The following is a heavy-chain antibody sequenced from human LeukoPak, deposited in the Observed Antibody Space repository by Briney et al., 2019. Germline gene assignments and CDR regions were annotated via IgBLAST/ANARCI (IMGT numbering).Heavy chain of an antibody. CDR1: GGSISSSNYF. J-gene: IGHJ4*02. Sequence: SETLSLTCTVSGGSISSSNYFWGWIRQPPGKGLEWIGNIFDSGSTFYNPSLKSRVTISEDTSKNHFSLRLSSVTAADTAMYYCARRRPRGYLYYFDYWGQGTLVTVSS. CDR3: ARRRPRGYLYYFDY. CDR2: IFDSGST. V-gene: IGHV4-39*07. D-gene: IGHD5-18*01.